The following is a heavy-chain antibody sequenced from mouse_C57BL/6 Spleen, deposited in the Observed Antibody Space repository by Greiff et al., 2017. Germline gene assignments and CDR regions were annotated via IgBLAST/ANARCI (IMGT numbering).Heavy chain of an antibody. D-gene: IGHD1-1*01. J-gene: IGHJ2*01. CDR3: SRPITTVVATGGVGY. CDR2: INPSSGYT. CDR1: GYTFTSYW. Sequence: VQLQQSGAELAKPGASVKLSCKASGYTFTSYWMHWVKQRPGQGLEWIGYINPSSGYTKYNQKFKDKATLTADKSSSTAYMQLGSLTYEDSAVYYCSRPITTVVATGGVGYWGQGTTLTVSS. V-gene: IGHV1-7*01.